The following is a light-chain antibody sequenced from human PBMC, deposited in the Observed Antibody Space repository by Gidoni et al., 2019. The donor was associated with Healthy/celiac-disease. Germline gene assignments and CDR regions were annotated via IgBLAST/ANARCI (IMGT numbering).Light chain of an antibody. Sequence: QSALTQPAPVSGSPGQSITISCTGTSSDVGGYNYVSWYQQHPGQAPKLMIYDVSNRPSVVSNRFSGSKSGNTASLTISGLQAEDEADYYCSSYTSSSALVFGGGTKLTVL. CDR3: SSYTSSSALV. CDR1: SSDVGGYNY. CDR2: DVS. V-gene: IGLV2-14*01. J-gene: IGLJ2*01.